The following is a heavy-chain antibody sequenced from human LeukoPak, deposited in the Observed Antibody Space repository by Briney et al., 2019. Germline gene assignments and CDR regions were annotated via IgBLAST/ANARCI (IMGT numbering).Heavy chain of an antibody. CDR2: TYYRSTWYN. V-gene: IGHV6-1*01. J-gene: IGHJ5*02. Sequence: SQTLSLTCAISGDSVSSNSVTWNWIRQSSSRGIEWLGRTYYRSTWYNDYAVSVRGRITVNPDTSKNQFSLHLNSVTAEDTAVYYCARRLTQYDCFDPWGQGILVTVSS. D-gene: IGHD2-2*01. CDR1: GDSVSSNSVT. CDR3: ARRLTQYDCFDP.